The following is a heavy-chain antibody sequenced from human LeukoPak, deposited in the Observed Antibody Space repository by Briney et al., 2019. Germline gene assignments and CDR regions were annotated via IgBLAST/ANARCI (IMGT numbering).Heavy chain of an antibody. CDR1: GSIFSRYW. D-gene: IGHD4-17*01. CDR2: IKQDGSEK. Sequence: GGSLRLSCAASGSIFSRYWMSWVRQAPGKGLEWLANIKQDGSEKYYVDSVKGRLTISRDNAKNSLYLQMNSLRAEDTAVYYCAKSYGDYLGYFDSWGQGTLVTVSS. J-gene: IGHJ4*02. V-gene: IGHV3-7*05. CDR3: AKSYGDYLGYFDS.